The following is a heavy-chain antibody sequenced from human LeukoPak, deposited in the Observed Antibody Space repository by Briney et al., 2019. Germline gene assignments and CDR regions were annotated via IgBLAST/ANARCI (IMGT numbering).Heavy chain of an antibody. Sequence: ASVKVSCKASGYTFTSYDIGWVRQAPEQGLEWMGWISANNGNTDFAQKFQGRVTMTTDTSTSTAYMELRSLRSDDTAVYYCARCDGRGCNVDYWGQGTLVTVSS. CDR2: ISANNGNT. CDR3: ARCDGRGCNVDY. D-gene: IGHD6-19*01. V-gene: IGHV1-18*01. J-gene: IGHJ4*02. CDR1: GYTFTSYD.